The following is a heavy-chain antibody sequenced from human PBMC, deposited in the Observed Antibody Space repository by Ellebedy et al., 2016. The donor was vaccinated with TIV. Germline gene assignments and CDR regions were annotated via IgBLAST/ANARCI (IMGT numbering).Heavy chain of an antibody. V-gene: IGHV3-30*18. D-gene: IGHD3-22*01. CDR3: AKETCESSGYYIDY. J-gene: IGHJ4*02. CDR1: GFTFSSYG. CDR2: ISYDGSNK. Sequence: GESLKISCAASGFTFSSYGMHWVRQAPGKGLEWVAVISYDGSNKYYADSVKGRFTSSRDNSKNTLSLQMNSLRAEDTAVYYCAKETCESSGYYIDYWGQGTLVTVSS.